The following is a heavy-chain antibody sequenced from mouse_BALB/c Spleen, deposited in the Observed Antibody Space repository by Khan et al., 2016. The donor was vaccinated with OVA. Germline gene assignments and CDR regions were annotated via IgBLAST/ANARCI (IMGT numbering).Heavy chain of an antibody. V-gene: IGHV3-6*02. CDR3: APGGYGRGFAY. CDR1: GYSIISGYY. CDR2: ISYDGTN. Sequence: EVQLQESGPGLVKPSQSLSLTCSVTGYSIISGYYWNWIRQFPGNKLEWMGYISYDGTNKYNPSLKYRISITRDTTKNQFFLKLTSVNSEEQATYYSAPGGYGRGFAYWGQGTLVTVSA. D-gene: IGHD1-1*01. J-gene: IGHJ3*01.